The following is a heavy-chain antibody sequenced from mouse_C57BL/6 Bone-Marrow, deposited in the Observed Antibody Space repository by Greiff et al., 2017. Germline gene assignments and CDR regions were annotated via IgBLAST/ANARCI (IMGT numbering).Heavy chain of an antibody. Sequence: EVMLVESEGGLVQPGSSMKLSCTASGFTFSDYYMAWVRQVPEKGLEWVANINYDGSSTYYLDSLKSRFIISRDHAKNILYLQMSSLKSEDTATYYCARDRTGVADYWGQGTTLTVSS. CDR2: INYDGSST. V-gene: IGHV5-16*01. D-gene: IGHD1-1*02. CDR3: ARDRTGVADY. J-gene: IGHJ2*01. CDR1: GFTFSDYY.